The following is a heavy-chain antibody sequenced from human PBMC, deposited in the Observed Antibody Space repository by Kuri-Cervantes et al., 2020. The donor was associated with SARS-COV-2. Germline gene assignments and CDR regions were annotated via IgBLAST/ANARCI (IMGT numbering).Heavy chain of an antibody. CDR3: ARVLLWFGESRYYYGMDV. V-gene: IGHV1-8*01. CDR1: GYTFTSYD. D-gene: IGHD3-10*01. CDR2: MNPNSGNT. Sequence: ASVKVSCKASGYTFTSYDINWVRQATGQGLEWMGWMNPNSGNTGYAQKFQGRVTMTRNTSISTAYMELSSLRSEDTAVYDCARVLLWFGESRYYYGMDVWGQGTTVTVSS. J-gene: IGHJ6*02.